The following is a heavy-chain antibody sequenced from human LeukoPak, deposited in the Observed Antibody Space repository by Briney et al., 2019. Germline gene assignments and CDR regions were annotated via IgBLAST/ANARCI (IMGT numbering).Heavy chain of an antibody. CDR1: GYIFTNYG. Sequence: ASVKVSCKASGYIFTNYGISWVRQASGQGLEWMGWISADNGNTNYARKFQGRVTMTTDTSTNTAYMELRNLRSDDTAVYYCAREEAYDAFDIWGQGTMVTVSS. CDR2: ISADNGNT. V-gene: IGHV1-18*01. CDR3: AREEAYDAFDI. J-gene: IGHJ3*02.